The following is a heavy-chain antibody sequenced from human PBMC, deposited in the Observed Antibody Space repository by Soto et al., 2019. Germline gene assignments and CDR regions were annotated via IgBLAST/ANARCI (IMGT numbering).Heavy chain of an antibody. CDR1: GYTFTSYG. J-gene: IGHJ4*02. CDR3: ARVGYYYDSSGYYLSFDY. CDR2: INAYNGNT. Sequence: GASVKVSCKASGYTFTSYGISWVRQAPGQGLEWMGWINAYNGNTNYAQKFQGRVTMTTHTSTSTAYMELRSLRSDDTAVYYCARVGYYYDSSGYYLSFDYWGQGTLVTVSS. D-gene: IGHD3-22*01. V-gene: IGHV1-18*01.